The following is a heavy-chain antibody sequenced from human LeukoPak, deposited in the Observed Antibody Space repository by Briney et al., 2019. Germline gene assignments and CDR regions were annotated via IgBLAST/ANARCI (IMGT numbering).Heavy chain of an antibody. Sequence: ASVKVSCKASGYTFTSYDINWVRQATGQGLEWMGWMNPNSGNTGYAQKFQGRVTITADKSTSTAYMELSSLRSEDTAVYYCATHGLGYCSSTSCYHYWGQGTLVTVSS. V-gene: IGHV1-8*01. CDR2: MNPNSGNT. J-gene: IGHJ4*02. CDR3: ATHGLGYCSSTSCYHY. CDR1: GYTFTSYD. D-gene: IGHD2-2*01.